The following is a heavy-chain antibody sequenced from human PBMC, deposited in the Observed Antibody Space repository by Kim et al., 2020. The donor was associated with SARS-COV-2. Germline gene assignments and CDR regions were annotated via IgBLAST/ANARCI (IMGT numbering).Heavy chain of an antibody. J-gene: IGHJ4*02. CDR3: ARSGSWNNGFDY. V-gene: IGHV4-39*01. Sequence: SETLSLTCTVSGGSISSSSYYWGWIRQSSGKGLQWIGSIYYSGTTYSNPSLKGRVSISVDTSKNQFSLNLSSVTAADTAVYYCARSGSWNNGFDYWGQGTLVTVSS. CDR2: IYYSGTT. CDR1: GGSISSSSYY. D-gene: IGHD2-15*01.